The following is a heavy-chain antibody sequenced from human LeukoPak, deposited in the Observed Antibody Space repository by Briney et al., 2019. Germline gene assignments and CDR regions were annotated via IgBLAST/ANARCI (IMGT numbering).Heavy chain of an antibody. D-gene: IGHD2-21*02. CDR3: ARENRGSDSLDY. CDR2: IYYSGST. CDR1: GGSVSSASNY. V-gene: IGHV4-61*01. J-gene: IGHJ4*02. Sequence: SETLSLTCAVSGGSVSSASNYWSWIRQPPGKGLEWIGYIYYSGSTSYNPSLKSRVTMSVDTSKNQFSLKLNSVTAADTALYYCARENRGSDSLDYWGQGTLVTVSS.